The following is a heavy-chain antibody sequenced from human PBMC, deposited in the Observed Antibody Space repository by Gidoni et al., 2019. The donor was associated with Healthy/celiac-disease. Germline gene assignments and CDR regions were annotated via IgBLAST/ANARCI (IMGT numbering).Heavy chain of an antibody. CDR2: ISGSGGST. CDR3: AKDQQSVDTAMVAEVAFDY. V-gene: IGHV3-23*01. J-gene: IGHJ4*02. D-gene: IGHD5-18*01. Sequence: EVQLLESGGGLVQPGGSLRLSCAASGFTFSSYAMSWVRQAPGKGLEWVSAISGSGGSTYYADSVKGRFTISRDNSKNTLYLQMNSLRAEDTAVYYCAKDQQSVDTAMVAEVAFDYWGQGTLVTVSS. CDR1: GFTFSSYA.